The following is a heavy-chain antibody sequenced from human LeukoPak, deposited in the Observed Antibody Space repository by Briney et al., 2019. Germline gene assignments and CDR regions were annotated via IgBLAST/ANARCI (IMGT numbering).Heavy chain of an antibody. D-gene: IGHD2-15*01. J-gene: IGHJ3*02. V-gene: IGHV3-23*01. Sequence: GGSLRLSCAASGFTFNNYALGWVRQAPGKGLEWVSGISSSGSGTNYADSVKGRFTISRDISKNTLYLQMNSLRAEDTAVYYCAKEEYCSGGSCYGGAFDIWGQGTMVTVSS. CDR3: AKEEYCSGGSCYGGAFDI. CDR1: GFTFNNYA. CDR2: ISSSGSGT.